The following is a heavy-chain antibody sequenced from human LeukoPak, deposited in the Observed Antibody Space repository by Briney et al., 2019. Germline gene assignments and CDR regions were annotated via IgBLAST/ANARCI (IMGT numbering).Heavy chain of an antibody. D-gene: IGHD3-3*01. V-gene: IGHV3-23*01. CDR2: ISGSGGST. Sequence: GGSLRLSCAASGFTFSSYAMRWVRQAPGKGLEWVSAISGSGGSTYYADSVKGRFTISRDNSKNTLYLQMNSLRAEDTAVYYCAKPRLKSGYYLFDYWGQGTLVTVSS. J-gene: IGHJ4*02. CDR1: GFTFSSYA. CDR3: AKPRLKSGYYLFDY.